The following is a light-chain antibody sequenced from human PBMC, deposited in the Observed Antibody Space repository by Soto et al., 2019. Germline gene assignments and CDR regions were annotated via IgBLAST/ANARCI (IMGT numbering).Light chain of an antibody. CDR1: QSVRSSY. J-gene: IGKJ4*01. V-gene: IGKV3D-20*01. Sequence: EIVLTQSPATLSLSPGDRATLSCGASQSVRSSYVAWYQQKAGLAPRLLIYDGSSRASGIPDRFSGSGSGTDFTLTIGRLEPEDFALYYCQQYDNSAPLSFGGETKVEMK. CDR3: QQYDNSAPLS. CDR2: DGS.